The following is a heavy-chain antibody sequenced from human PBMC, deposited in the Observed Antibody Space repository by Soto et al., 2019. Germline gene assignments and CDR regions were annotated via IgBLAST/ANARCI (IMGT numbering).Heavy chain of an antibody. Sequence: QVQLQAPGPGRVKPSQTLSLTCTVSGGSISSGGHYWSCIRQHPGKGLEWIGYIDYSGSTSYNPSLRCRVTISVDTSKNQFSLKLSSVTAADTAVYYCARVGITGTTSFDYWGQGTLVTVSS. J-gene: IGHJ4*02. CDR2: IDYSGST. CDR3: ARVGITGTTSFDY. D-gene: IGHD1-7*01. V-gene: IGHV4-31*03. CDR1: GGSISSGGHY.